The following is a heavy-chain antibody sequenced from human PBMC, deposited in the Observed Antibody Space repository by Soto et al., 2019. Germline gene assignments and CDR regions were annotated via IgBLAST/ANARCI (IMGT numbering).Heavy chain of an antibody. J-gene: IGHJ5*01. Sequence: SEMQSLTCTVSCGYISSISYYWGRIRQPPGKGLEWIGSIYYSGSTYYNPSLKSRVTISVDTSNNQLSLQLNSVTPVDTAVYYCARLIGNSWLDSWGQGILVTVSS. V-gene: IGHV4-39*01. CDR1: CGYISSISYY. CDR3: ARLIGNSWLDS. D-gene: IGHD4-4*01. CDR2: IYYSGST.